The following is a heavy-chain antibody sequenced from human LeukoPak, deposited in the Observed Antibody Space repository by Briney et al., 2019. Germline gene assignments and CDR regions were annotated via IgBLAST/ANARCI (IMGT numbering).Heavy chain of an antibody. D-gene: IGHD2-2*01. V-gene: IGHV4-4*07. CDR1: GASISSYY. CDR3: ARGVPAATTYYFDY. CDR2: IYVSGSS. J-gene: IGHJ4*02. Sequence: SETLSLTCTASGASISSYYWSWIRQPAGKGLEWIGLIYVSGSSVYNPSRKSRVTISVDTSKNQLSLRLKSVTAADTAVYYCARGVPAATTYYFDYWGQGTLVTVSS.